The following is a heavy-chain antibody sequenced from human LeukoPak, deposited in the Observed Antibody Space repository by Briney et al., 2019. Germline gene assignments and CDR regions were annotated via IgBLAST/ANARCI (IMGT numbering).Heavy chain of an antibody. D-gene: IGHD4-23*01. V-gene: IGHV3-11*01. Sequence: GGSLRLSCAASGFTFSDYYMSWIRQAPGKGLEWVSYISSSGSTIYYADSVKGRFTISRDNAKNSLYLQMNSLRAEDTAVYYCARDGGPPAPYYYGMDVWGQGTTVTVSS. CDR1: GFTFSDYY. J-gene: IGHJ6*02. CDR2: ISSSGSTI. CDR3: ARDGGPPAPYYYGMDV.